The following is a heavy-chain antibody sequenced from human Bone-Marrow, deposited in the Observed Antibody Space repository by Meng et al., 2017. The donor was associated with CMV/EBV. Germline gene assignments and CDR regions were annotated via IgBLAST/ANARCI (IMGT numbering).Heavy chain of an antibody. CDR3: ATGVADFEY. V-gene: IGHV1-8*01. D-gene: IGHD6-19*01. CDR2: MNPNSGNT. Sequence: QLKLVRSGGEVKNPVAPVKVSCKASGYHFTSYDINSVRQAAGQGLEWMGWMNPNSGNTDYAQKFQGRVTMTRNISKSTAYMDLSSLRSEDTVVYYCATGVADFEYWGQGTLVTVSS. J-gene: IGHJ4*02. CDR1: GYHFTSYD.